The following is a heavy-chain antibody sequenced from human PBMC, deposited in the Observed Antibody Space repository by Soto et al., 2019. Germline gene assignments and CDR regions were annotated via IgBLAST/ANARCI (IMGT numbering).Heavy chain of an antibody. D-gene: IGHD1-26*01. CDR1: GDSVSSNSAA. Sequence: PSQTLSLTCAISGDSVSSNSAAWNWIRQSPSRGLEWLGRTYYRSQWYNDYAASVKSRITINPDTSKSQFSLQLDSVTPEDTAVYYCAREVIVGGIVDYWGQGTLGPSPQ. V-gene: IGHV6-1*01. J-gene: IGHJ4*02. CDR2: TYYRSQWYN. CDR3: AREVIVGGIVDY.